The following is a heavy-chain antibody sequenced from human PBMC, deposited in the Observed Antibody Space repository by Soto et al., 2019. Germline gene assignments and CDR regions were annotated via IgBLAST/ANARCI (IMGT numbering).Heavy chain of an antibody. CDR1: GGSFSGYY. Sequence: QVQLQQWGAGLLKPSETLSLTCAVYGGSFSGYYWSWIRQPPGKGLEWIGEINHSGSTNYNPSLKSRVTKSEDRSKNQFSLKLSSVTAADTAVFYCARGPTVLTGPFDSWGQGTLVTVSS. V-gene: IGHV4-34*01. CDR2: INHSGST. D-gene: IGHD1-20*01. CDR3: ARGPTVLTGPFDS. J-gene: IGHJ4*02.